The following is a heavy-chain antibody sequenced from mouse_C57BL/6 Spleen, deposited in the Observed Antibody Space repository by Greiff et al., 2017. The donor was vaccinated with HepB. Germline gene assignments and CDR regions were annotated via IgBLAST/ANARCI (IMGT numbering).Heavy chain of an antibody. V-gene: IGHV1-52*01. CDR1: GYTFTNYW. Sequence: QVQLQQPGAELVRPGSSVKLSCKASGYTFTNYWMHWVKQRPIQGLEWIGNIDPSDSETHYNQKFKDKATLTVDKSSSTSYMQLSSLTSEDSAVYDCSRTYGSSYWFAYWGQGTLVTVSA. D-gene: IGHD1-1*01. J-gene: IGHJ3*01. CDR3: SRTYGSSYWFAY. CDR2: IDPSDSET.